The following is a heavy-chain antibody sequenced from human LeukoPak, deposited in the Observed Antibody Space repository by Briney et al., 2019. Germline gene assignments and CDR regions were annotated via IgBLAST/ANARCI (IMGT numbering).Heavy chain of an antibody. CDR1: GFTFSSYS. J-gene: IGHJ4*02. CDR2: IRSSSNII. V-gene: IGHV3-48*01. CDR3: ARGYSFDY. D-gene: IGHD3-22*01. Sequence: GGSLRLSCAASGFTFSSYSMNWVRQAPGKGLEWVSYIRSSSNIIYYADSVKGRFTISRDNSRSTLYLQMNSLRAEDTAVYYCARGYSFDYCGQGTLVTVSS.